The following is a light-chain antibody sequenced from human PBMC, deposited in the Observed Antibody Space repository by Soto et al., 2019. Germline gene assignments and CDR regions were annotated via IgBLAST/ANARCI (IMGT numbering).Light chain of an antibody. V-gene: IGLV1-44*01. Sequence: QLVLTQPPSASGTPGQRVTISCSGSSSNIGSNTVNWYQQLPGTAPKLLIYSNYQRPSGVPDRFSGSKSGTSASLAISGLQSEDEADYYCAAWDDSLNGVLFGGGTKVTVL. CDR1: SSNIGSNT. CDR2: SNY. J-gene: IGLJ2*01. CDR3: AAWDDSLNGVL.